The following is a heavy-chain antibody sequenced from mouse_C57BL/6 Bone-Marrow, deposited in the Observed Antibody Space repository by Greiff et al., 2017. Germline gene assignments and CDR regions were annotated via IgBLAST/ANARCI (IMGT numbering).Heavy chain of an antibody. CDR1: GYTFTSYD. Sequence: VQLQQSGPELVKPGASVKLSCKASGYTFTSYDINWVKQRPGQGLEWIGWIYPRDGSTKYNEKFKGKATLTVDTSSSTAYMELHSLTSEDSAVYFCARGGYYSNWNYAMDYWGQGTSVTVSS. J-gene: IGHJ4*01. CDR3: ARGGYYSNWNYAMDY. V-gene: IGHV1-85*01. CDR2: IYPRDGST. D-gene: IGHD2-5*01.